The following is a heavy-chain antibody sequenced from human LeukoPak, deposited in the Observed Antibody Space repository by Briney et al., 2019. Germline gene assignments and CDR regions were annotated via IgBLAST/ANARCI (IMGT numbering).Heavy chain of an antibody. J-gene: IGHJ4*02. CDR2: ISGSGGST. CDR3: AKYWAVAGEDY. D-gene: IGHD6-19*01. CDR1: GFTSSSYA. V-gene: IGHV3-23*01. Sequence: GGSLRLSCATSGFTSSSYAMSWVRQAPGKGLEWVSAISGSGGSTYNADSVKGRFTISRDNSKNTLYLQMNSLRAEDTAVYYCAKYWAVAGEDYWGQGTLVTVSS.